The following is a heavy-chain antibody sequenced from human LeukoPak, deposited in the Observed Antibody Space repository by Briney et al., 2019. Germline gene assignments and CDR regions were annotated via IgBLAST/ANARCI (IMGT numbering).Heavy chain of an antibody. D-gene: IGHD6-19*01. J-gene: IGHJ4*02. CDR2: IYYSGST. V-gene: IGHV4-39*07. CDR3: ARGQVAGTRAKFRY. Sequence: SETLSLTCTVSGGSISSRSYYWGWIRQPPGKGLEGIGTIYYSGSTYYNPSLKSRVTISVDTSKNQFSLKLSSVTAADTAVYYCARGQVAGTRAKFRYWGQGTLVTVSS. CDR1: GGSISSRSYY.